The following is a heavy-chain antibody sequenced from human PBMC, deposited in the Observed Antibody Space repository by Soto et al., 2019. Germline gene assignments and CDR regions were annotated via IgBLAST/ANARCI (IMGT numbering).Heavy chain of an antibody. J-gene: IGHJ4*02. CDR1: GASITSFS. D-gene: IGHD5-18*01. V-gene: IGHV4-59*01. Sequence: SDTLSLTCTVSGASITSFSWSWIRQPPGKGLEWLGYIYDSGNTNYNPSLKSRVTISVDTSKNQFSLKLSSVTAADTAVYYCASYTEYNNGSRFDFWGQGTLVTVSS. CDR3: ASYTEYNNGSRFDF. CDR2: IYDSGNT.